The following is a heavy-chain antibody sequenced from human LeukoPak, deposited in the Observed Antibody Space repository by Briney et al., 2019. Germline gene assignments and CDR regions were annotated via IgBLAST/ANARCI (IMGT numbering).Heavy chain of an antibody. CDR2: ISGYNGNT. CDR3: ARDLKRGYSSGRYTWGTGSSNDY. D-gene: IGHD6-19*01. V-gene: IGHV1-18*01. Sequence: ASVKVSCKASGYTFPSYVISWVRQAPGRGLEWMGWISGYNGNTYYAQKLQGRVTMTTDTSTSTAYLEMRSLRSDDTGVYYCARDLKRGYSSGRYTWGTGSSNDYWGQGTLVTVSS. CDR1: GYTFPSYV. J-gene: IGHJ4*02.